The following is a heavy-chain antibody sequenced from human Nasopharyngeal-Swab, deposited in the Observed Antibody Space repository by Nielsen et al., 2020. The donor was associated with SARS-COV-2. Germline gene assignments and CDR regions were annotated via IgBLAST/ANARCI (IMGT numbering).Heavy chain of an antibody. CDR1: GFIFRNYA. Sequence: ESLNISCVASGFIFRNYAMSWARQAPGKGLEWVSTISARSTSTFYVDSVKGRFTISRDNSKNTLHVQMSSLRAEDTAVYYCASITMVRGPRGGMDVWGQGTTVTVSS. CDR2: ISARSTST. J-gene: IGHJ6*02. D-gene: IGHD3-10*01. CDR3: ASITMVRGPRGGMDV. V-gene: IGHV3-23*01.